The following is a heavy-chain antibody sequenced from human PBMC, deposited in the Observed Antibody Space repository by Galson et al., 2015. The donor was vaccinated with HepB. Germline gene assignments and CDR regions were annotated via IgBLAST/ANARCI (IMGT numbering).Heavy chain of an antibody. CDR1: GGTFSSYA. Sequence: SVKVSCKASGGTFSSYAISWVRQAPGQGLEWMGGIIPIFGTANYAQKFQGRVTITADKSTSTAYMELSSLRSEDTAVYYCARHPAYYSNYGRLYYFDYWGQGTLVTVSS. J-gene: IGHJ4*02. V-gene: IGHV1-69*06. D-gene: IGHD4-11*01. CDR2: IIPIFGTA. CDR3: ARHPAYYSNYGRLYYFDY.